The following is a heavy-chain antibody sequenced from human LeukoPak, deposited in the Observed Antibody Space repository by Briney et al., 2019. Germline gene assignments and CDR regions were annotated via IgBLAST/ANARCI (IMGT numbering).Heavy chain of an antibody. V-gene: IGHV4-59*01. CDR1: GGSISSYY. CDR3: ARYSLTHDYGDYSYFDY. J-gene: IGHJ4*02. CDR2: IYYSGST. Sequence: SETLSLTCTVSGGSISSYYWSWIRQPPGKGLEWIGYIYYSGSTNYNPSLKSRVTISVDTSKNQFSLKLSSVTAADTAVYYCARYSLTHDYGDYSYFDYWGQGTLVTVSS. D-gene: IGHD4-17*01.